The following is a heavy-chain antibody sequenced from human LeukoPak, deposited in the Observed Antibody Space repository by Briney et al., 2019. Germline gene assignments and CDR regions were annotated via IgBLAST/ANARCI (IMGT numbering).Heavy chain of an antibody. CDR3: ARISSSSWYDGPTDYYYMDV. Sequence: GGSLRLSCAASGFTFSSYSMNWVRQAPGKGLEWVLSLSSSSTYIYYADSVKGRFTISRDNGKNSLYLQMNSLRAEDTAVYYCARISSSSWYDGPTDYYYMDVWGKGTTVTVSS. CDR1: GFTFSSYS. CDR2: LSSSSTYI. D-gene: IGHD6-13*01. J-gene: IGHJ6*03. V-gene: IGHV3-21*01.